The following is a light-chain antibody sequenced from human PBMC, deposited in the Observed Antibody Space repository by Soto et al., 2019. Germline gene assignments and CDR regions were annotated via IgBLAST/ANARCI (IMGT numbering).Light chain of an antibody. Sequence: DIQMTHSPSSLSASVGDRVTITCHASQDISNYLNWYQQKPGKAPKLLIYDASNLETGVPSRFSGSGSGTDFTFTISSLQPEDIATYYCQQYDNLPITFGQGTRLEIK. CDR3: QQYDNLPIT. J-gene: IGKJ5*01. V-gene: IGKV1-33*01. CDR2: DAS. CDR1: QDISNY.